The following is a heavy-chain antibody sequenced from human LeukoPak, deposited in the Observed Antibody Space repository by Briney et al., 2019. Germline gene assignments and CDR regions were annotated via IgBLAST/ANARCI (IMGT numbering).Heavy chain of an antibody. Sequence: QSGGSLRLSCAASRFTVSSNYMSWVRQAPGKGLEWVSVIYSGGSTYYADSVKGRFTISRDNSKNTLYLQMNSLRAEDTAVYYCARDLPPLDYWGQGTLVTVSS. J-gene: IGHJ4*02. CDR3: ARDLPPLDY. V-gene: IGHV3-66*01. CDR2: IYSGGST. CDR1: RFTVSSNY.